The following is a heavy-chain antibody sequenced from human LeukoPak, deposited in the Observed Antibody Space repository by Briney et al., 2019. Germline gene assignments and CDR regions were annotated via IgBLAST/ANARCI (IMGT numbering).Heavy chain of an antibody. D-gene: IGHD2-2*01. CDR3: ARDLGYCRSSSCYPQFDP. CDR2: IYTSGST. J-gene: IGHJ5*02. V-gene: IGHV4-4*07. CDR1: GVSISNYY. Sequence: PSETLSLTCAVSGVSISNYYWSWIRQPAGKGLEWIGRIYTSGSTNYNPSLKSRVSMSGDTPKNQFSLNLSSVTAADTAVYYCARDLGYCRSSSCYPQFDPWGQGTLVTVSS.